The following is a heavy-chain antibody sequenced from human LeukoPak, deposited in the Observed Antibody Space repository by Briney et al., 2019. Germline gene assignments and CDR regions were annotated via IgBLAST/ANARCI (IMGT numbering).Heavy chain of an antibody. CDR1: GFTFSSYR. Sequence: GGSLRLSCAASGFTFSSYRMHWVRQAPGKGLEWVSSISSSSSYIYYADSVKGRFTISRDNAKNSLYLQMNSLRAEDTAVYYCARADCSSTSCYWGFGYYYYGMDVWGQGTTVTVSS. CDR2: ISSSSSYI. V-gene: IGHV3-21*01. CDR3: ARADCSSTSCYWGFGYYYYGMDV. D-gene: IGHD2-2*01. J-gene: IGHJ6*02.